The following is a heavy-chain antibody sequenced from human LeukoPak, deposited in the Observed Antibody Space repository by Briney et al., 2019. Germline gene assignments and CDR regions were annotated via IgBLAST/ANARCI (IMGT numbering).Heavy chain of an antibody. Sequence: SETLSLTCTVSGGSISSYYWSWLRQPPGKGVEWVGYIYYSRSTNYNPSLKSRVTISVDTSKNQFSLKLSSVTAADTAVYYCARESNLFGVADDAFDIWGQGTMVTVSS. CDR3: ARESNLFGVADDAFDI. J-gene: IGHJ3*02. V-gene: IGHV4-59*01. CDR2: IYYSRST. D-gene: IGHD3-3*01. CDR1: GGSISSYY.